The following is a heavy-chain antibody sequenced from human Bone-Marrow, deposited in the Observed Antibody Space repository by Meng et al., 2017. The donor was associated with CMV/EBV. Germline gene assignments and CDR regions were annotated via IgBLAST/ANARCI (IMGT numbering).Heavy chain of an antibody. J-gene: IGHJ3*02. CDR3: ARRGYYYDSSGYVRSYDAFDI. CDR1: GYSFTSYW. D-gene: IGHD3-22*01. V-gene: IGHV5-51*01. Sequence: KVSCKGSGYSFTSYWIGWVRQMPGKGLEWMGIIYPGDSDTRYSPSFQGQVTISADKSISTAYLQWSSLKASDTAMYYCARRGYYYDSSGYVRSYDAFDIWGQGTMVTFSS. CDR2: IYPGDSDT.